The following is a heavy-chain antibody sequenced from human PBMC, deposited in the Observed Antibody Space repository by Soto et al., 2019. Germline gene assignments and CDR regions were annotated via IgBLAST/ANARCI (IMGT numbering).Heavy chain of an antibody. Sequence: ASVKVSCKASGGTFSSYAISWVRQAPGQGLEWMGGIIPIFGTANYAQKFQGRVTITSDESTSTAYMELSSLRSEDTAVYYCARGVYYYDSSGYYFDYWGQGTLVTVSS. CDR1: GGTFSSYA. CDR2: IIPIFGTA. D-gene: IGHD3-22*01. J-gene: IGHJ4*02. CDR3: ARGVYYYDSSGYYFDY. V-gene: IGHV1-69*13.